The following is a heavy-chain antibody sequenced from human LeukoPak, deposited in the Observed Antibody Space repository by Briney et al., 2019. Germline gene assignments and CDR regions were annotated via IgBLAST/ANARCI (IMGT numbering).Heavy chain of an antibody. J-gene: IGHJ4*02. Sequence: PGGSLRLSCAASGFTFSSYAMHWVRQAPGKGLEWVAVISYDGSNKYYADSVKGRFTISRDNSKNTLYLQMNSLRAEDTAVYYCARAQHIVVVTATTDYWGQGTLVTVSS. CDR1: GFTFSSYA. V-gene: IGHV3-30-3*01. D-gene: IGHD2-21*02. CDR2: ISYDGSNK. CDR3: ARAQHIVVVTATTDY.